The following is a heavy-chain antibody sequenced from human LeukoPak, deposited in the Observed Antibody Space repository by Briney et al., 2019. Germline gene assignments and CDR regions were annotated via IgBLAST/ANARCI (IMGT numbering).Heavy chain of an antibody. CDR2: IGPTGFDR. D-gene: IGHD1-14*01. J-gene: IGHJ4*02. CDR3: ATETNGRHYDY. Sequence: GGSLRLSCTTSGLNFSTSGFNWVRQAPGEGLEWVASIGPTGFDRYHADSIKVRFTISRDNANNFLYLQMDSLRAEDTAVYYCATETNGRHYDYWGQGTLLTVSS. CDR1: GLNFSTSG. V-gene: IGHV3-21*06.